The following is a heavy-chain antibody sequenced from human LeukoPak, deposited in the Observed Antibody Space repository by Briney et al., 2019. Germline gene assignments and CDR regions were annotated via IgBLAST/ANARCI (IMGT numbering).Heavy chain of an antibody. Sequence: ASVKVSCKASGGTFSSYAISWVRQAPGQGLEWMGGIIPIFGTANYAQKFQGRVTITADESTSTAYMELSSLRSEDTAVYYCARDAAAGDAFDLWGQGTMVTVSS. CDR2: IIPIFGTA. J-gene: IGHJ3*01. CDR3: ARDAAAGDAFDL. CDR1: GGTFSSYA. V-gene: IGHV1-69*01. D-gene: IGHD6-13*01.